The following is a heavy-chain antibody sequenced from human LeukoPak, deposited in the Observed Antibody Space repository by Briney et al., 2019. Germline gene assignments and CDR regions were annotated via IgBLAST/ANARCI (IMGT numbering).Heavy chain of an antibody. D-gene: IGHD3-10*01. CDR3: ARDGYATGSHDY. V-gene: IGHV3-7*04. Sequence: GGSLRLSCAASGFTFSSYGMTWVRQAPGKGLEWVANIQQDGSHKHYVDSVKGRFTISRDNAKNSLYLQMNSLRAEDTAVYFCARDGYATGSHDYWGQGALVTVSS. CDR1: GFTFSSYG. J-gene: IGHJ4*02. CDR2: IQQDGSHK.